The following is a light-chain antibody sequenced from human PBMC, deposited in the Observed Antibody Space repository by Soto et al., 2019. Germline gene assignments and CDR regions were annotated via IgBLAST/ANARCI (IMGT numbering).Light chain of an antibody. Sequence: EIMLTQSPGTLSLSPGERATLSCRASQSVSSSYLAWYQQKPGQAPRLLIYGASSRATGIPDRFSGSGSGTDFTLTISRLEPEDFAVYYCQQYGSSLITFGQGTRLEIK. CDR2: GAS. V-gene: IGKV3-20*01. CDR3: QQYGSSLIT. CDR1: QSVSSSY. J-gene: IGKJ5*01.